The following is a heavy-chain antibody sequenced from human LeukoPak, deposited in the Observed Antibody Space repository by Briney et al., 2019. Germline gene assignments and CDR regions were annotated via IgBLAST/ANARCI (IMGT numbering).Heavy chain of an antibody. CDR2: IYYSGST. V-gene: IGHV4-39*01. CDR1: GGSISSSSYY. D-gene: IGHD6-13*01. J-gene: IGHJ4*02. CDR3: ARRVVDSSSWYEGVYFDC. Sequence: SETLSLTCTVSGGSISSSSYYWVWIRQPPGKGLEWIGSIYYSGSTYYNPSLKSRVTISVDTSKNQFSVKLSSVTAADTAVYYCARRVVDSSSWYEGVYFDCWGQGTLVTVTS.